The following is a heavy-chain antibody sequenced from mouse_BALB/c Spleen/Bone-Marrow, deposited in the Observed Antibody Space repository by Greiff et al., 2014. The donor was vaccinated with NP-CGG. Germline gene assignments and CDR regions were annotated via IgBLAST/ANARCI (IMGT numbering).Heavy chain of an antibody. J-gene: IGHJ4*01. CDR2: IDPANGNT. CDR1: GFNIKDTY. D-gene: IGHD4-1*01. CDR3: ARWEYYAMDY. V-gene: IGHV14-3*02. Sequence: VQLKHSGAELVKPGASVKLSCTASGFNIKDTYMRWVKQRPEQGLEWIGRIDPANGNTKYDPKFQGKATITADTSSNTAYLQLSSLTSEDTAVYYCARWEYYAMDYWGQGTSVTVSS.